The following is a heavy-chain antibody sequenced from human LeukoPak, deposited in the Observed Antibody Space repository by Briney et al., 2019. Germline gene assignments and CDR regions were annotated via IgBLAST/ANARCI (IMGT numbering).Heavy chain of an antibody. CDR1: GGTFSSYA. J-gene: IGHJ4*02. CDR2: IIPILGIA. CDR3: ARGLGISFDY. V-gene: IGHV1-69*04. D-gene: IGHD3-9*01. Sequence: SVKVSCKASGGTFSSYAISWVRQAPGQGLEWMGRIIPILGIANYAQKFQGRVTMTRNTSISTAYMELSSLRSEDTAVYYCARGLGISFDYWGQGTLVTVSS.